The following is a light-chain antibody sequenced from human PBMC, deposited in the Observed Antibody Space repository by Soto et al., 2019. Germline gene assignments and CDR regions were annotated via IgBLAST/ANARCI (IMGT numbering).Light chain of an antibody. J-gene: IGLJ1*01. Sequence: QSALTQPASVSGSPGQSITISCTGTSSVVGSYNYVSWYQQHPGKAPRLMIYASSNRPSGVSHRFSGSRSGNTASLTISGLQAEDEADYFCSSYTSGSTLYVFGSGTKV. V-gene: IGLV2-14*01. CDR2: ASS. CDR3: SSYTSGSTLYV. CDR1: SSVVGSYNY.